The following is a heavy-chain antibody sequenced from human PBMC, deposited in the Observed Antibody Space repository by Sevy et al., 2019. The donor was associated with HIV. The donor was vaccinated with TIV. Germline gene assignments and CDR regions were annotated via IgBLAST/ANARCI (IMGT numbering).Heavy chain of an antibody. CDR3: ARGPQQQLKKGSHFDY. D-gene: IGHD6-13*01. Sequence: SETLSLTCTVSGGSISSGGYYWSWIRQHPGKGLEWIGYIYYSGSTYYNPSLKSRVTISVDTSKNQFSLKLSSVTAADTAVYYCARGPQQQLKKGSHFDYWGQGTLVTVSS. V-gene: IGHV4-31*03. J-gene: IGHJ4*02. CDR1: GGSISSGGYY. CDR2: IYYSGST.